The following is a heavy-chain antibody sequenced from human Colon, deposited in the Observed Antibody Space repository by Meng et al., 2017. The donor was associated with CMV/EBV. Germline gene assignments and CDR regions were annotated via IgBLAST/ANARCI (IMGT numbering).Heavy chain of an antibody. Sequence: GESLKISCAASGFSFSSYTINWVRQAPGKGLEWVSSISSGSNYIYYADSVKGRFTISRDNGKNTVSLQMNSLTAEDTAVYYCARDRGTVFMWPMDVWGQGTTVTVSS. CDR3: ARDRGTVFMWPMDV. J-gene: IGHJ6*02. CDR2: ISSGSNYI. V-gene: IGHV3-21*06. CDR1: GFSFSSYT. D-gene: IGHD3-10*01.